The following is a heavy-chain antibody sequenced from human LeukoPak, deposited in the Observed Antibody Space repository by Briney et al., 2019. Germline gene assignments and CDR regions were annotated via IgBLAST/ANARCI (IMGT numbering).Heavy chain of an antibody. V-gene: IGHV4-34*01. D-gene: IGHD6-19*01. Sequence: SETLSLTCAVYGGSFSGYYWSWIRQPPGKGLEWVGEINHSGSTNYNPSLKSRVTISVGTSKNQFSLKLSSVTAADTAVYYCATRGPGIAVAGYWGQGTLVTVSS. CDR3: ATRGPGIAVAGY. J-gene: IGHJ4*02. CDR2: INHSGST. CDR1: GGSFSGYY.